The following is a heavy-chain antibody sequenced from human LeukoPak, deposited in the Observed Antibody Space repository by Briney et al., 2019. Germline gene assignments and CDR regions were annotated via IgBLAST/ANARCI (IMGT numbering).Heavy chain of an antibody. Sequence: GGSLRLSCAASGFTVSKNYMTWVRQAPGKGLDCVSVITSAGATYYADSVKGRFIISRDNSQNTLYLQMNSLRAEDTAVYYRASRESPGYYYGMDVWGQGTTVTVSS. CDR3: ASRESPGYYYGMDV. CDR2: ITSAGAT. V-gene: IGHV3-66*01. D-gene: IGHD3-10*01. J-gene: IGHJ6*02. CDR1: GFTVSKNY.